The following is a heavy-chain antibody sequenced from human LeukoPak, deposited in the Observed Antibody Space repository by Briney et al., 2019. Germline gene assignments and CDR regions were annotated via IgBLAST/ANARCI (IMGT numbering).Heavy chain of an antibody. CDR1: GFTFSGYG. J-gene: IGHJ4*02. V-gene: IGHV3-30*18. CDR2: ISYDGSNK. Sequence: GGALRLSCAASGFTFSGYGMHWVRQAPGKGLEGVAVISYDGSNKYYADSVKGRLTISRDNSKNKLYLQMNSLRAEDTAVYYCAKDMAGRGYCSSTSCYALDYWGQGTLVTVSS. CDR3: AKDMAGRGYCSSTSCYALDY. D-gene: IGHD2-2*01.